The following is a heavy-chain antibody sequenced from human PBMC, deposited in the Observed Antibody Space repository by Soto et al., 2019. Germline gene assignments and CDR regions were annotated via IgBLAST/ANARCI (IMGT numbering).Heavy chain of an antibody. CDR1: GFTFSNFG. V-gene: IGHV3-33*01. CDR2: VSSEGSNE. Sequence: QVQLVESGGGVVQPGRSLRLSCVASGFTFSNFGMHWVRQAPGKGLEWVAVVSSEGSNEYHADSVKGRISISRDNSKNSLPLHINTLRADDTALYSCARDRDVSNQGVLASWGQGTLATVSS. CDR3: ARDRDVSNQGVLAS. J-gene: IGHJ5*02.